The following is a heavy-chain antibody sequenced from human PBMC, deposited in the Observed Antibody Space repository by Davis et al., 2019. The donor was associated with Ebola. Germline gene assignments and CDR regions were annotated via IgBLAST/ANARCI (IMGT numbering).Heavy chain of an antibody. V-gene: IGHV4-34*01. J-gene: IGHJ5*02. CDR2: INHSGST. Sequence: SETLSLTCTVSGGSISGYYWSWIRQPPGKGLEWIGEINHSGSTNYNPSLKSRVTISVDTSKNQFSLKLSSVTAADTAVYYCARGSIWFDPWGQGTLVTVSS. CDR1: GGSISGYY. CDR3: ARGSIWFDP.